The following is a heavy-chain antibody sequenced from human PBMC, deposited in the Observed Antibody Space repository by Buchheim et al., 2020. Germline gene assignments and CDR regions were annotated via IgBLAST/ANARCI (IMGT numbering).Heavy chain of an antibody. CDR1: GGSIKRYY. CDR2: IYSSGNA. Sequence: QVHLQESGPGLVKPSETLSLTCNVSGGSIKRYYLSWIRQAAGKGLELVGRIYSSGNANYSPSLRSRVTMSVDTSKNQVFLRLTSVTAADTAMYFCAREVKTAIPDYWGQG. CDR3: AREVKTAIPDY. D-gene: IGHD2-21*02. J-gene: IGHJ4*02. V-gene: IGHV4-4*07.